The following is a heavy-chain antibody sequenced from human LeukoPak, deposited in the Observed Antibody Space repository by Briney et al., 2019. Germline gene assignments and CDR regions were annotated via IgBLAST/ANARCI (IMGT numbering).Heavy chain of an antibody. CDR2: IYTSGST. J-gene: IGHJ4*02. D-gene: IGHD2-2*02. V-gene: IGHV4-4*07. CDR3: ARYTPGPYYFDY. Sequence: PSETLSLTCTVSGGSISSYYWSWIRQPAGKGLGWIGRIYTSGSTNYNPSLKSRVTMSVDTSKNQFSLKLSSVTAADTAVYYCARYTPGPYYFDYWGQGTLVTVSS. CDR1: GGSISSYY.